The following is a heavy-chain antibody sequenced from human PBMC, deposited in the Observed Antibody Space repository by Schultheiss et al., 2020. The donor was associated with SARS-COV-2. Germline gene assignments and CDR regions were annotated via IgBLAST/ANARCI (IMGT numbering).Heavy chain of an antibody. D-gene: IGHD6-13*01. CDR3: AKSTAEAGLQPFDS. J-gene: IGHJ4*02. V-gene: IGHV3-49*03. CDR2: IRSIAYGATT. CDR1: GFTFGDYA. Sequence: GGSLRLSCITSGFTFGDYAMSWFRQAPGKGLEWVGFIRSIAYGATTEYAASVKGRFTISRDDSKSIAFLHMNSLKTEDTAVYYCAKSTAEAGLQPFDSWGQGNPVTVSS.